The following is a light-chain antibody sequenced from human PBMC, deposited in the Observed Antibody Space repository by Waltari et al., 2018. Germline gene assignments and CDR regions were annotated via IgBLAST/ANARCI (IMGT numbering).Light chain of an antibody. CDR2: DAS. J-gene: IGKJ3*01. CDR3: QRYDNLPMFA. Sequence: DIQMTQSPSSLSASVGDRVTITCQSSQDISHYLNWYHQRPGQAPNLLIHDASNLEPGVPSMFSGSQSRTQFTLTISDLQPEDIGTYYCQRYDNLPMFAFGPGTKVDVK. CDR1: QDISHY. V-gene: IGKV1-33*01.